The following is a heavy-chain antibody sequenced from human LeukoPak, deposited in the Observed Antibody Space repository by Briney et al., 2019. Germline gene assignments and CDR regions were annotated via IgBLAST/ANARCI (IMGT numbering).Heavy chain of an antibody. CDR1: GFSFSSYA. J-gene: IGHJ6*03. Sequence: GRSLRLSCAASGFSFSSYAMHWVRQAPGKGLEWVALISYDGSNRYYADSVKGRFTISRDNSKNTLYLQMNSLKTEDTAVYYCTKIQDYYYYYMDVWGKGTTVTVSS. CDR3: TKIQDYYYYYMDV. V-gene: IGHV3-30*18. CDR2: ISYDGSNR. D-gene: IGHD5-18*01.